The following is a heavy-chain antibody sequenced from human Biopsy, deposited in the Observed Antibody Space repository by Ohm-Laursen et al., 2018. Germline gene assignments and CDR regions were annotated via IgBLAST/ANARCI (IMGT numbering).Heavy chain of an antibody. CDR3: TRAGGGKIYGL. J-gene: IGHJ4*02. V-gene: IGHV4-31*03. D-gene: IGHD3-16*01. Sequence: TLSLICTVSGVSINTGGYYWTWIRQHPGTGLEWIGYIRYSGNTLYNPSLKSRLTISVDTSRNQFSLKLTSVTAADTALYYCTRAGGGKIYGLWGQGTLVTVSS. CDR2: IRYSGNT. CDR1: GVSINTGGYY.